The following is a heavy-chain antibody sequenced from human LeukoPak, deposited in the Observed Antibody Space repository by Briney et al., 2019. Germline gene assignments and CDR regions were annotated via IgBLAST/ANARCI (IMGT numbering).Heavy chain of an antibody. V-gene: IGHV1-24*01. CDR2: FDPEDGET. D-gene: IGHD2-2*01. CDR3: ATDYCSSTSCPGAYNWFDP. J-gene: IGHJ5*02. CDR1: GYTLTELS. Sequence: ASVKVSCKVSGYTLTELSMHWVRQAPGKGLEWMGGFDPEDGETIYAQKFQGRVTMTEDTSTDTAYMELSSLRSEDTAVYYCATDYCSSTSCPGAYNWFDPWGQGTLVTVSS.